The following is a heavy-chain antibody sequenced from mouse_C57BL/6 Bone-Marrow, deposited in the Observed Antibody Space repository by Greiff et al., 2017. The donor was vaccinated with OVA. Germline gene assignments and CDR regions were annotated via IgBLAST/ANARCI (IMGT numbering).Heavy chain of an antibody. CDR3: ARDRPGLRRAMDY. D-gene: IGHD2-4*01. J-gene: IGHJ4*01. V-gene: IGHV5S21*01. CDR2: ISSGGDYI. Sequence: EVQVVESGEGLVKPGGSLKLSCAASGFTFSSYAMSWVRQTPEKRLEWVAYISSGGDYIYYADTVKGRFTISRDNARNTLYLQMSSLKSEDTAMYYCARDRPGLRRAMDYWGQGTSVTVSS. CDR1: GFTFSSYA.